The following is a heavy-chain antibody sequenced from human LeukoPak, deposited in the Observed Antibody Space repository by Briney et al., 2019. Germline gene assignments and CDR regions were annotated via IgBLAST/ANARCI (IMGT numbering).Heavy chain of an antibody. Sequence: GGSLRLSCAASGFTFSDYYMSWIRQAPGKGLEWVSYISSSGGTIYYADSVKGRFTISRDNAKNSLYLQMNSLRAEDTAVYYCARDLTVEMATIRYYGMDVWGQGTTVTVSS. V-gene: IGHV3-11*01. CDR1: GFTFSDYY. J-gene: IGHJ6*02. CDR3: ARDLTVEMATIRYYGMDV. CDR2: ISSSGGTI. D-gene: IGHD5-24*01.